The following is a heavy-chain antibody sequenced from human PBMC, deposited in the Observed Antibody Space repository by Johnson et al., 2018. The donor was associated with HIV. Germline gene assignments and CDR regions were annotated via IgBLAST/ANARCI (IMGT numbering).Heavy chain of an antibody. J-gene: IGHJ3*02. Sequence: QVQLVESGGGLVKPGGSLRLSCAASGFTFSDYYMSWVRQVPGKGLEWVSSFSRSGGTTAYAASVRGRFTISRDNSKNALYLQMNSLRAEDTAVYYCARSRWGGDAFDIWGQGTMVTVSS. CDR3: ARSRWGGDAFDI. D-gene: IGHD7-27*01. V-gene: IGHV3-11*04. CDR2: FSRSGGTT. CDR1: GFTFSDYY.